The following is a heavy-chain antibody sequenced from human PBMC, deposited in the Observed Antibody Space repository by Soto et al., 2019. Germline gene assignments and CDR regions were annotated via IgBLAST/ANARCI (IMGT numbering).Heavy chain of an antibody. J-gene: IGHJ3*02. CDR1: GGSISSGGYY. V-gene: IGHV4-31*03. D-gene: IGHD6-13*01. Sequence: QLQESGPGLVKPSQTLSLTCTVSGGSISSGGYYWSWIRPHPWKGLEWIRYNYYSGSTYYNPSLTSRVTIAVDTSNTRCTLNLSCVTAAETAVYYCARSPSGSSWLMGEDAFDICGQGTMVTVSS. CDR3: ARSPSGSSWLMGEDAFDI. CDR2: NYYSGST.